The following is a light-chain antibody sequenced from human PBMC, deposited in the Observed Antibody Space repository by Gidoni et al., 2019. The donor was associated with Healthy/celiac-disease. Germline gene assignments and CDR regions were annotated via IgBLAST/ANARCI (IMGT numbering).Light chain of an antibody. V-gene: IGKV4-1*01. CDR2: WAS. J-gene: IGKJ1*01. CDR1: QSVLSSSNNKNY. CDR3: QQYYSTPWT. Sequence: IVMTQSPDSLAVSLGEGATINCKSSQSVLSSSNNKNYLAWYQQKPGQPPKLLIYWASTRESGVPDRFSGSGSGTDFTLTISSLQAEDVAVYYCQQYYSTPWTFGQXTKVEIK.